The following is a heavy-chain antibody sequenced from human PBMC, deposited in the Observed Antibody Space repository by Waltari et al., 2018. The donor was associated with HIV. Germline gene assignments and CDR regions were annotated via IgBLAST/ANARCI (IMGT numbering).Heavy chain of an antibody. D-gene: IGHD2-8*01. V-gene: IGHV3-7*01. Sequence: EVQLVESGGGLVQPGGSLRLSCAASGFTFSLYWMSWVRQAPGKGLEWGANIKQDGREKHYVDSVKGRFTISRDNAKKSLYLQMNSLRAEDTAVYYCARMGLMMYAIGAFDIWGQGTMVTVSS. CDR1: GFTFSLYW. J-gene: IGHJ3*02. CDR3: ARMGLMMYAIGAFDI. CDR2: IKQDGREK.